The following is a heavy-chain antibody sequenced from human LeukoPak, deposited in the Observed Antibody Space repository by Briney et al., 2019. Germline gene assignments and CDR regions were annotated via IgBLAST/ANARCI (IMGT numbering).Heavy chain of an antibody. J-gene: IGHJ5*02. CDR3: TRDQNFYGSGRGFDP. CDR2: ITSSNSYI. V-gene: IGHV3-21*01. Sequence: GGSLRLSCAAFGFTFSTYSMNWVRQAPGKGLEWVSSITSSNSYIHYADSVKGRFTISRDNAKNSLYLQMNSLRAEDTAIYYCTRDQNFYGSGRGFDPWGQGTLVTVSS. D-gene: IGHD3-10*01. CDR1: GFTFSTYS.